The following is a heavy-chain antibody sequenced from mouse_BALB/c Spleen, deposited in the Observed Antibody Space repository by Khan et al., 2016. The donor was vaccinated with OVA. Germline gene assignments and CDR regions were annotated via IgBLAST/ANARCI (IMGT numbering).Heavy chain of an antibody. J-gene: IGHJ2*01. V-gene: IGHV1-7*01. CDR1: GYTFTSYW. CDR2: INPSSGYT. Sequence: VQLQQSGAELANPGASVKMSCKASGYTFTSYWVHWVKQRPGQGLEWIGYINPSSGYTEYNQNFRDKATLTADKSSSTAYMQLSSLTSEDSAVYYCARDRIDYWGQGTTLTVSS. CDR3: ARDRIDY.